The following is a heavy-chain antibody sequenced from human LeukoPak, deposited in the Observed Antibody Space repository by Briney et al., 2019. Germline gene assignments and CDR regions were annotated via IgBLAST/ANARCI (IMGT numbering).Heavy chain of an antibody. CDR3: ANGNTAMVIGYNDFDY. V-gene: IGHV3-43D*03. CDR2: ISWDGGST. CDR1: GFTFDDYA. J-gene: IGHJ4*02. Sequence: GGSLRLPCAASGFTFDDYAMHWVRQAPGKGLEWVSLISWDGGSTYYADSVKGRFTISRDNSKNSLYLQMNSLRAEDTALYYCANGNTAMVIGYNDFDYWGQGTLVTVSS. D-gene: IGHD5-18*01.